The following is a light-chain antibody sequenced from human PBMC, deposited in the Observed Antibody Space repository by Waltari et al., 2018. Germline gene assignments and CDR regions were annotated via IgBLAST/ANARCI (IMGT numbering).Light chain of an antibody. CDR3: QKYDFLPAT. V-gene: IGKV3-20*01. J-gene: IGKJ1*01. Sequence: EIVLTQSPGPPSLSPGERATLSCRASQGVGKYLAWYQQSPGQAPRLLLYHTSIRATGIPDRFSGSGYGTDFSLTISRLEPEDFAVYYCQKYDFLPATFGQGTTVEIK. CDR2: HTS. CDR1: QGVGKY.